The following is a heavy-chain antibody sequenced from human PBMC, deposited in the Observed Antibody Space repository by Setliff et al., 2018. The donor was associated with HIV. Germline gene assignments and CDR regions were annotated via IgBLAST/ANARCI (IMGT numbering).Heavy chain of an antibody. J-gene: IGHJ3*01. CDR1: GYIFTGYY. Sequence: ASVKVSCKASGYIFTGYYLHWVRQAPGRGLEWMGWIDPKNGGTNYAQKLQGRVTMTRDTSISTAYMELTRLRYDDTAIYFCASPGRSAAFDVWGQGTMVTVSS. CDR2: IDPKNGGT. CDR3: ASPGRSAAFDV. V-gene: IGHV1-2*02.